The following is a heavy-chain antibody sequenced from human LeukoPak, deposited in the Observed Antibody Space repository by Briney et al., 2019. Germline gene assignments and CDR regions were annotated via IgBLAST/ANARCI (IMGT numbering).Heavy chain of an antibody. Sequence: GGSLRLSCAASGFTFSSYVMSWVRQAPGKGLEWVSTVSDSGGSTYYADSVKGRFTISRDNSKNTLYLQMNSLRAEDTALYYCAKVGEAIGIRRFFDYWGQGTLVTVSS. D-gene: IGHD3-10*01. V-gene: IGHV3-23*01. CDR1: GFTFSSYV. CDR2: VSDSGGST. CDR3: AKVGEAIGIRRFFDY. J-gene: IGHJ4*02.